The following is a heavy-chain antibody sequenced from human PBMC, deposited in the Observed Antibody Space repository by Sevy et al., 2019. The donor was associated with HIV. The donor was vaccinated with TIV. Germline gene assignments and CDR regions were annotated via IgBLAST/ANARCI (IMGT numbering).Heavy chain of an antibody. CDR3: AREGCSKPHDY. J-gene: IGHJ4*02. CDR1: GFTFSNYA. V-gene: IGHV3-23*01. D-gene: IGHD2-2*01. Sequence: GGSLRLSCAASGFTFSNYAMSWVRQAPGKGLEWVSTFSFGCGKINYADTVKGLFTISRDNSKNTLYLQMNSLRAEDTALYYCAREGCSKPHDYWGQGTLVTVSS. CDR2: FSFGCGKI.